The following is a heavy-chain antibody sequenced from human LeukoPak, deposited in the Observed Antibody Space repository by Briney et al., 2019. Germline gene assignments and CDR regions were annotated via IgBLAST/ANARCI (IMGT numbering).Heavy chain of an antibody. D-gene: IGHD6-19*01. CDR1: GFTFGSYS. Sequence: GGSLRLSCAASGFTFGSYSMNWVRQAPGKGLEWVSSISSSSSYIYYADSVKGRFTISRDNAKNSLYLQMNSLRAEDTAVYYCARGGFEKQWLPPHYWGQGTVITVSS. CDR3: ARGGFEKQWLPPHY. CDR2: ISSSSSYI. J-gene: IGHJ4*02. V-gene: IGHV3-21*01.